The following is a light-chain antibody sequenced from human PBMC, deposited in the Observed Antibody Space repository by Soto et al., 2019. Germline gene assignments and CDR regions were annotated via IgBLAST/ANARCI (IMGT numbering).Light chain of an antibody. V-gene: IGKV3-20*01. Sequence: EIVMTQSPGTLSLSPGERATLSCRASQTVRNNYLAWYQQKPGQAPRLLIYDASSRATGIPDRFSGGGSGTDFNLTMSRPQPEDFAVYYCQQFSIYPLTFGGVTKGDIK. CDR1: QTVRNNY. J-gene: IGKJ4*01. CDR2: DAS. CDR3: QQFSIYPLT.